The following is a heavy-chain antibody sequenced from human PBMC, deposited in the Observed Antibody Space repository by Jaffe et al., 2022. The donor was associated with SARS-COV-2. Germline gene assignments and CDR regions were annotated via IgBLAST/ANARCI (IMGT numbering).Heavy chain of an antibody. V-gene: IGHV3-74*01. CDR3: VRTSGRHSRFDF. CDR1: GFTFSSYW. Sequence: EAQLVESGGGLVQPGGSLRVSCAASGFTFSSYWMHWVRQAPGKGLVWVSCTNSDGITTDYADSVKGRFTISRDNAKNTVYLQMNSLRVDDTAVYYCVRTSGRHSRFDFWGRGTLVTVSS. J-gene: IGHJ4*02. CDR2: TNSDGITT. D-gene: IGHD1-26*01.